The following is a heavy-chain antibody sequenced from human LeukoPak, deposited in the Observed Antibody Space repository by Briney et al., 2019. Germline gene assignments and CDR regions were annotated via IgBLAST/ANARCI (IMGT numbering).Heavy chain of an antibody. J-gene: IGHJ4*02. D-gene: IGHD6-19*01. CDR1: GYTFTENA. CDR3: ARDVAGIAVAGTVDF. V-gene: IGHV1-18*01. CDR2: IRPHNGDT. Sequence: GASVKVSCKASGYTFTENAFSWVRQAPGQGLEWMGWIRPHNGDTKYAQKFQARVTMTTDTSTSTAYLDLWSLRSDDTAVYYCARDVAGIAVAGTVDFWGQGTLVTVSS.